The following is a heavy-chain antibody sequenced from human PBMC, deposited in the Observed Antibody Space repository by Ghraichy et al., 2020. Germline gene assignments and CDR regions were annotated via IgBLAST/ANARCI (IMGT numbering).Heavy chain of an antibody. CDR3: ARSKGWLLRNNTPTRGWFDP. Sequence: ETLSLTCVVYGGSFSNHYWNWIRQPPGKGLEWIGEINHSGSTNYDPSLKSRVTISVDTSKNQFSLKLSSVTAADTAVYYCARSKGWLLRNNTPTRGWFDPWGQGTLVTVSS. J-gene: IGHJ5*02. CDR2: INHSGST. D-gene: IGHD5-12*01. V-gene: IGHV4-34*01. CDR1: GGSFSNHY.